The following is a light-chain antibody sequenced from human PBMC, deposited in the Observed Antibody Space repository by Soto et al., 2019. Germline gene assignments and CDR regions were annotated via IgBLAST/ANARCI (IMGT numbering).Light chain of an antibody. V-gene: IGKV1-8*01. CDR3: QQYSVWPPVLT. J-gene: IGKJ4*01. CDR1: QGISGY. CDR2: GAS. Sequence: AIRMTQSPSSLSASTGDRVTITCRASQGISGYLAWYQQKPGKAPNLLIYGASTLQSGVPSRFSGSGSGTDFALTISCLQSEDFATYYCQQYSVWPPVLTFGGGTKVDIK.